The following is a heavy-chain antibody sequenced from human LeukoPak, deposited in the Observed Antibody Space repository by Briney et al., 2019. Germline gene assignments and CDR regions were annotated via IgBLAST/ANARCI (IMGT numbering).Heavy chain of an antibody. D-gene: IGHD6-19*01. CDR2: ISRSASTK. Sequence: PGGSLRLSCAASGFTFSSYEMNWVRRALGKGLEWASYISRSASTKYYADPVKGRFTISRDNAKNSLSLQMNSLRAEDTAVYYCARGPQWLGQSFDYWGQGTLVTVSS. V-gene: IGHV3-48*03. CDR1: GFTFSSYE. J-gene: IGHJ4*02. CDR3: ARGPQWLGQSFDY.